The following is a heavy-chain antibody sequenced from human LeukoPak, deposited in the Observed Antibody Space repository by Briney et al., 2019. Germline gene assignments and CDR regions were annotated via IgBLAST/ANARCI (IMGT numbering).Heavy chain of an antibody. Sequence: ASVKVSCKASGYTFTNYYTHWMRQAPGQGLEWMGIINPSGGSASYAQKFQGRVTMTRDTSTSTVYMELSSLRSEDTAVYYCAGAVVAEQKGGFDYWGQGTQVTVSS. CDR2: INPSGGSA. D-gene: IGHD2-15*01. CDR3: AGAVVAEQKGGFDY. J-gene: IGHJ4*02. CDR1: GYTFTNYY. V-gene: IGHV1-46*01.